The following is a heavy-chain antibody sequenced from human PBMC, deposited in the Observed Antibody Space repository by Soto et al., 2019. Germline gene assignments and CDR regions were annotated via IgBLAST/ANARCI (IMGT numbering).Heavy chain of an antibody. CDR2: ISSSSSTI. D-gene: IGHD2-2*01. J-gene: IGHJ6*03. CDR3: ARDYGLSTYYYYIDV. CDR1: GFTFSSYS. V-gene: IGHV3-48*01. Sequence: EVQLVESGGGLVQPGGSLRLSCAASGFTFSSYSMNWVLQAPGKGLEWVSYISSSSSTIYYADSVKGRFTISRDNAKNSLYLQMNSLRAEDTAVYYCARDYGLSTYYYYIDVWGKGTTVTVSS.